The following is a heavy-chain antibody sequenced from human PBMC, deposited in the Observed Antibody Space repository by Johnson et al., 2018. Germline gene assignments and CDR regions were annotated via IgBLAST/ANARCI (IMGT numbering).Heavy chain of an antibody. CDR2: ISGSGNTI. Sequence: QVQLVESGGGLVKPGGSLRLSCAASGFTFNDYYMSWIRQAPGKGLEWVSYISGSGNTIYYADSVKGRFTISRDNAKNSLYLQMNSLRAEDTAAYFCARVSDDFWSGYPGGYYYYYMDVWGNGTTVTVSS. CDR3: ARVSDDFWSGYPGGYYYYYMDV. CDR1: GFTFNDYY. V-gene: IGHV3-11*04. J-gene: IGHJ6*03. D-gene: IGHD3-3*01.